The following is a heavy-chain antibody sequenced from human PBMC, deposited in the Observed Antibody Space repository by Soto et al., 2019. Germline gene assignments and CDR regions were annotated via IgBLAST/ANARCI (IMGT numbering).Heavy chain of an antibody. CDR3: AKDRHPDGRWPFDP. V-gene: IGHV3-23*01. J-gene: IGHJ5*02. CDR2: IYGAGGGET. D-gene: IGHD2-8*01. CDR1: GFPFSTYT. Sequence: EVQLLESGGGLVQPGGSLRLSCAASGFPFSTYTMSWVRLAPGKGLEWVSGIYGAGGGETFYARSVRGRFTISRDNSNSILYLQMNGLRVEDTGIYYCAKDRHPDGRWPFDPWGQGTMITVSS.